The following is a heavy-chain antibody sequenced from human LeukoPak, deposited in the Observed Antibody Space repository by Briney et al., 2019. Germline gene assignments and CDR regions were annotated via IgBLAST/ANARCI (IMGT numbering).Heavy chain of an antibody. CDR2: INRSGSI. J-gene: IGHJ5*02. CDR1: GGSFSGYY. D-gene: IGHD3-10*01. Sequence: PSETLSLTCAVYGGSFSGYYWNWIRQSPGKGLEWLGEINRSGSIKYNPSLKSRVTISLDTSKNHFSLMMSSVTAADTAVYYCARGKGSGSYSDWFDPWGQGTLVTVSS. CDR3: ARGKGSGSYSDWFDP. V-gene: IGHV4-34*01.